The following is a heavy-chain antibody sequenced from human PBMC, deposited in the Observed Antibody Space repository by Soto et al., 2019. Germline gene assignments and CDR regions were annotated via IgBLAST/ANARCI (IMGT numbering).Heavy chain of an antibody. D-gene: IGHD2-8*01. CDR2: ISAYNGNT. CDR1: GYTFTIYG. J-gene: IGHJ3*02. V-gene: IGHV1-18*01. CDR3: ARDFYRPNIVLSSYAFDI. Sequence: GASVKVSCKASGYTFTIYGISWVRQAPGQGLEWMGWISAYNGNTNYAQKLQGRVTMTTDTSTSTAYMELRSLRSDDTAVYYCARDFYRPNIVLSSYAFDIWGQGTMVTVSS.